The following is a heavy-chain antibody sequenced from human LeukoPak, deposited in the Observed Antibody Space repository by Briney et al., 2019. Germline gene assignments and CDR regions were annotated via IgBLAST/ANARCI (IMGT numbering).Heavy chain of an antibody. J-gene: IGHJ4*02. V-gene: IGHV4-38-2*02. D-gene: IGHD7-27*01. CDR3: ARDQNWAIDY. CDR1: AYSISSGYY. CDR2: IYHSGST. Sequence: SETLSLTCSVSAYSISSGYYWGWIRQPPGKGLEWIGSIYHSGSTYYNPSLKSRVTTSVDTSKNQFPLKLSSVTAADTAVYYCARDQNWAIDYWGQGTLVTVSS.